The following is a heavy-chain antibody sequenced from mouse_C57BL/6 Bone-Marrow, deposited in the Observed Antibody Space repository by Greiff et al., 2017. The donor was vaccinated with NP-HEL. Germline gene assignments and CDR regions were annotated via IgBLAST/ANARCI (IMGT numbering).Heavy chain of an antibody. CDR3: ARGRYSNGWYFDV. J-gene: IGHJ1*03. Sequence: QVQLQQPGSELVKPGASVKMSCKASGYTFTSYWITWVKQRPGQGLEWIGDIYPGSGSTNYNEKFKSKATLTVDTSSSTAYMQLSSLTSEDSAVYYCARGRYSNGWYFDVWGTGTTVTVSS. V-gene: IGHV1-55*01. D-gene: IGHD2-5*01. CDR2: IYPGSGST. CDR1: GYTFTSYW.